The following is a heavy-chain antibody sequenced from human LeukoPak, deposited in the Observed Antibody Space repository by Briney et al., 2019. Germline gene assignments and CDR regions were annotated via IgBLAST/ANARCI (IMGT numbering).Heavy chain of an antibody. CDR3: VSTGYSSGWYKDYFDY. V-gene: IGHV1-69*06. CDR2: IIPIFGTA. CDR1: GGTFSGYA. Sequence: SVKVSCKASGGTFSGYAISWVRQAPGQGLEWMGGIIPIFGTANYAQKFQGRVTMTEDTSTDTAYMELSSLRSEDTAVYYCVSTGYSSGWYKDYFDYWGQGTLVTVSS. J-gene: IGHJ4*02. D-gene: IGHD6-19*01.